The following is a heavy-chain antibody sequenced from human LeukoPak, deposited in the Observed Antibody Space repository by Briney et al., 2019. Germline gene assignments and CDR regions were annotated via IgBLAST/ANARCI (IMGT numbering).Heavy chain of an antibody. V-gene: IGHV3-49*03. Sequence: GGSLRLSCTASGFTFGDYAMSWFRQAPGKGLEWVGFIRSKAYGGTTEYAASVKGRFTISRDDSKSIAYLQMNSLKTEDTAVYYCTRDRLAVAGFRYQFDYWGQGTLVTVSS. CDR1: GFTFGDYA. CDR3: TRDRLAVAGFRYQFDY. J-gene: IGHJ4*02. CDR2: IRSKAYGGTT. D-gene: IGHD6-19*01.